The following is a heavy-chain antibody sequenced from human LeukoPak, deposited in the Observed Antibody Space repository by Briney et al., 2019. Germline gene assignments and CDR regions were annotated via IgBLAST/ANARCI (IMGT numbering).Heavy chain of an antibody. CDR3: ARGPYDSSGYQDY. CDR1: GYTFSNYA. V-gene: IGHV1-18*01. Sequence: ASVKVSCKASGYTFSNYAITWVRQAPGQGLEWMGWISAYKGNTRYAQKFQDRVTMTTDTSTNTAYMELRSLRSDDTAVYYCARGPYDSSGYQDYWGQGTLVIVSS. CDR2: ISAYKGNT. J-gene: IGHJ4*02. D-gene: IGHD3-22*01.